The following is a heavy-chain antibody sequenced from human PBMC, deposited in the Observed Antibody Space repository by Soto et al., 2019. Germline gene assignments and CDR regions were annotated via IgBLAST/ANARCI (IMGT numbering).Heavy chain of an antibody. CDR1: GGSISSYY. CDR2: IYYSGST. V-gene: IGHV4-59*08. CDR3: ARHRNSGYYYDSSGYYYDY. J-gene: IGHJ4*02. D-gene: IGHD3-22*01. Sequence: PSETLSLTCTVSGGSISSYYWSWIRQPPGKGLEWIGYIYYSGSTNYNPSLKSRVTISVDTSKNQFSLKLSSVTAADTAVYYCARHRNSGYYYDSSGYYYDYWGQGTLVTVSS.